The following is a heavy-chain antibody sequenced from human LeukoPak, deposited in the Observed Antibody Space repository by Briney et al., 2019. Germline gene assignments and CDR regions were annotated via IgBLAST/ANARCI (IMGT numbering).Heavy chain of an antibody. J-gene: IGHJ3*02. CDR3: ARKGRTAAGSPNAFDI. Sequence: GASVKVSCKASGYTFTSYYMHWVRQAPGQGLEWMGIINPSGGSTSYAQKFQGRVTMTRDTSTSTVYMELSSLRSEDTAVYYCARKGRTAAGSPNAFDIWGQGTMVTVSS. V-gene: IGHV1-46*01. CDR1: GYTFTSYY. CDR2: INPSGGST. D-gene: IGHD6-13*01.